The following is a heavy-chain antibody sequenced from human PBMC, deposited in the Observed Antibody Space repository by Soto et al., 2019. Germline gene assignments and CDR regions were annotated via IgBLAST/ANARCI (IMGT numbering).Heavy chain of an antibody. CDR3: ARDLKRRDGYNFDS. Sequence: QVQLVESGGGLVEPGGSLRLSCAASGFIFTDYSMTWIRQAPGKGLEWVSYISNGDETTQYADSVKGRFTVSRYNAKKVLFLQMSSLIIDDSAVYYCARDLKRRDGYNFDSWGRGALVTVSS. CDR2: ISNGDETT. CDR1: GFIFTDYS. V-gene: IGHV3-11*01. D-gene: IGHD5-12*01. J-gene: IGHJ4*02.